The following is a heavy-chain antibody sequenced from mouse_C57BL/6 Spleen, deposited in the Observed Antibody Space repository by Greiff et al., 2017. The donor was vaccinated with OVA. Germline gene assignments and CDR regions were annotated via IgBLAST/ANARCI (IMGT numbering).Heavy chain of an antibody. CDR3: AMNYGSSYAAWFAY. D-gene: IGHD1-1*01. V-gene: IGHV1-55*01. J-gene: IGHJ3*01. Sequence: QVQLQQSGAELVKPGASVKMSCKASGYTFTSYWITWVKQRPGQGLEWIGDIYPGSGSTNYNEKFKSKATLTVDTSSSTAYMQLSSLTSEDSAVYYCAMNYGSSYAAWFAYWGQGTLVTVSA. CDR2: IYPGSGST. CDR1: GYTFTSYW.